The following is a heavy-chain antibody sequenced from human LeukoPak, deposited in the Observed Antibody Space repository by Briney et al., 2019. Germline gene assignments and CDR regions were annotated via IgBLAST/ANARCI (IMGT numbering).Heavy chain of an antibody. J-gene: IGHJ4*02. D-gene: IGHD3-3*01. CDR2: IIPILGIA. CDR1: GGTFSSYA. CDR3: AAVAVGVEWSIFDY. Sequence: GASVKVSCKASGGTFSSYAISWVRQAPGQGLEWMGRIIPILGIANYAQKFQGRVTITADKSTSTAYMELSSLRSEDTAVYYCAAVAVGVEWSIFDYWGQGTLVTVSS. V-gene: IGHV1-69*04.